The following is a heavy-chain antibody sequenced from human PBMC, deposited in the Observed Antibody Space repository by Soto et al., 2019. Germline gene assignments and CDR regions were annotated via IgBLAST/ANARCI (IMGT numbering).Heavy chain of an antibody. J-gene: IGHJ4*02. CDR2: ISGSGGST. Sequence: GSLGLSCAASGFTFSSYAMSWVRQAPGKGLEWVSAISGSGGSTYYADSVKSRFTISRDNSKNTLYLQMNSLRAEDTAVYYCAKLEYRLISYFNCWGKGTLVTVSS. V-gene: IGHV3-23*01. CDR1: GFTFSSYA. D-gene: IGHD2-2*01. CDR3: AKLEYRLISYFNC.